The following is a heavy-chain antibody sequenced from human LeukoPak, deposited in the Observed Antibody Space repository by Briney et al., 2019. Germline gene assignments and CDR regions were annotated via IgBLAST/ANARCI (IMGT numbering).Heavy chain of an antibody. D-gene: IGHD3-3*01. CDR2: IYYSGTT. CDR3: ASQSPYSDFWSGYYGYSDY. J-gene: IGHJ4*02. Sequence: SETLSLTCTVSGASISTTNYYWGWIRQPPGKGLEWIGSIYYSGTTYYNPSLKSRVIISVDTSKSQFSLKLSSVTAADTAVYYCASQSPYSDFWSGYYGYSDYWGQGTLVTVSS. CDR1: GASISTTNYY. V-gene: IGHV4-39*01.